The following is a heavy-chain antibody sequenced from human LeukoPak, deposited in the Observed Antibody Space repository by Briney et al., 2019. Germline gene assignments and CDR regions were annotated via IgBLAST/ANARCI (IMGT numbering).Heavy chain of an antibody. CDR2: IYWDDDK. Sequence: TESGPTLVKPTQTLTLTCTFSGFSLRTSGGGVGWIRQPPGKALEWLAPIYWDDDKRYSPSLKSRLTITKDTSKNQVVLTMTDMGPVDTATYYCAHRWVGSSWYWVYFDYWGPGTLVTVSS. CDR1: GFSLRTSGGG. CDR3: AHRWVGSSWYWVYFDY. V-gene: IGHV2-5*02. D-gene: IGHD6-13*01. J-gene: IGHJ4*02.